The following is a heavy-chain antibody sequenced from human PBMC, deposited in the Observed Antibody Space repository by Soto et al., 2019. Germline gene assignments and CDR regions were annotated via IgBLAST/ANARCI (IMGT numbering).Heavy chain of an antibody. CDR2: ISGYSGNT. CDR1: GYSFTSYG. D-gene: IGHD6-19*01. CDR3: ARDEGRSGWTGGGRFDP. J-gene: IGHJ5*02. V-gene: IGHV1-18*01. Sequence: QVQLVQSGAEVKKPGASVKVSCKASGYSFTSYGISWVRQAPGQGLEWMGWISGYSGNTNYAQKVQGRVTMTTDTSKSTACMERRSPRSDATSVYYCARDEGRSGWTGGGRFDPWGQGTLVTVSS.